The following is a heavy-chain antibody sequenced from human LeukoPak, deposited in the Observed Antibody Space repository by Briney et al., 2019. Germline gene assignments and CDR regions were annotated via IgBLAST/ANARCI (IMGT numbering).Heavy chain of an antibody. CDR1: GYTFTERG. CDR3: GKGSTGWSRDP. CDR2: ISATSGNT. Sequence: GASVKVSCKASGYTFTERGISWMRHVPGQGLDWMGWISATSGNTYYAQTFQDRVTMTTDASTSTAYMELRDLTADDTAVYYCGKGSTGWSRDPWGQGTLVTVSS. D-gene: IGHD6-19*01. V-gene: IGHV1-18*01. J-gene: IGHJ5*02.